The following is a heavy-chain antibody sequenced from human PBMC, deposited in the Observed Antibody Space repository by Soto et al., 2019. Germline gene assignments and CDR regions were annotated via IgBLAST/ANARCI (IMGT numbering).Heavy chain of an antibody. Sequence: ASVKVSCKASGYTFTSYCITWVRQAPGQGLEWMGWINPNSGGTNYAQKFKRRVTMTRDTSISTAYMQLSRLRSQDTAVYYCARVDRALGRGGMDVWGQGTRVTVS. CDR3: ARVDRALGRGGMDV. CDR1: GYTFTSYC. V-gene: IGHV1-2*02. D-gene: IGHD3-16*01. CDR2: INPNSGGT. J-gene: IGHJ6*02.